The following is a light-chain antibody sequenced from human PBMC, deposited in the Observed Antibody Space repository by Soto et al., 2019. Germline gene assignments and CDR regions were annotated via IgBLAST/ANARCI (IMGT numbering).Light chain of an antibody. CDR3: SSYAGSNNPYV. J-gene: IGLJ1*01. CDR2: EVS. V-gene: IGLV2-8*01. CDR1: SSEVGGYNY. Sequence: QSALTQPPSASGSPGQSVTISCTGTSSEVGGYNYVSWYQQHPGKVPKVMIYEVSKRPSGVPDRFSGSKSGNTASLTVSGLQAEDEADYYCSSYAGSNNPYVFGTGTKVTVL.